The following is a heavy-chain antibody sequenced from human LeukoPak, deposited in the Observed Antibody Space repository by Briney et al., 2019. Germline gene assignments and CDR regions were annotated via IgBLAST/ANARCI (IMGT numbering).Heavy chain of an antibody. D-gene: IGHD4-23*01. CDR3: AKVKALYYYYYHMDV. CDR2: IWYDGSNK. Sequence: GGSLRLSCAASGFTFSSYGMHWVRQAPGKGLEWVAVIWYDGSNKYYADSVKGRFTISRDNSKNTLYLQMNSLRAEDTAVYYYAKVKALYYYYYHMDVWGKGTTVTVSS. J-gene: IGHJ6*03. V-gene: IGHV3-33*06. CDR1: GFTFSSYG.